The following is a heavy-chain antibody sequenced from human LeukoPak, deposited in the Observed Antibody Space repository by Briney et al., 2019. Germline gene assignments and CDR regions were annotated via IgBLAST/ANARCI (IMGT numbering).Heavy chain of an antibody. CDR1: GFTFSNYA. Sequence: GGSLRLSCAASGFTFSNYAMNWVRQAPGKGLEWVSLISGSTGSTYYADSVKGRFSISRDNSKNTVYLQMNSLRVEDTAVYYCARDLELTYYDSSGHDYWGQGTLVTVSS. CDR2: ISGSTGST. J-gene: IGHJ4*02. D-gene: IGHD3-22*01. V-gene: IGHV3-23*01. CDR3: ARDLELTYYDSSGHDY.